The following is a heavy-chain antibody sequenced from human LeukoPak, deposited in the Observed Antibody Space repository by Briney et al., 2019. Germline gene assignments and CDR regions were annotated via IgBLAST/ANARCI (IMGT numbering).Heavy chain of an antibody. CDR2: ISGSGGST. CDR3: AKVAGEWLEPDFDY. V-gene: IGHV3-23*01. D-gene: IGHD3-16*01. J-gene: IGHJ4*02. CDR1: GFTFSSYA. Sequence: PGGSLRLSCAASGFTFSSYAMSWVRQAPGKGLEWVSAISGSGGSTYCADSVKGRFTISRDNSKNTLYLQMNSLRPEVTAAYYCAKVAGEWLEPDFDYWGQGTLVTVSS.